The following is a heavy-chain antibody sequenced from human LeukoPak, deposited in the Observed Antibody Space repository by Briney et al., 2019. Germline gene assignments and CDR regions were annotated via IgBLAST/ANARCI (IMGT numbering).Heavy chain of an antibody. J-gene: IGHJ2*01. V-gene: IGHV3-11*04. CDR1: GFTFSDYY. CDR3: AREATQDWYFDL. Sequence: GGSLRLSCAASGFTFSDYYMNWIRQAPGKGLEWVSYISSNGSFIYYADSVKGRFTISRDNAKNSVYLQMNSLRAEDTALYYCAREATQDWYFDLWGRGTLVTVSS. CDR2: ISSNGSFI.